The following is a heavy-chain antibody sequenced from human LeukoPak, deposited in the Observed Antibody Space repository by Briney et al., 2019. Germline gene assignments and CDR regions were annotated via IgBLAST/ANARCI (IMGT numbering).Heavy chain of an antibody. J-gene: IGHJ4*02. D-gene: IGHD3-10*01. CDR2: IYRGGST. V-gene: IGHV3-66*01. CDR1: GFTFSDNY. CDR3: AMGKGILLRGLPHQR. Sequence: GGSLRLSCAASGFTFSDNYMNWVRQAPGKGLEWVSVIYRGGSTYSADSVKGRFTISRDNAKNSLYLQMNSLRAEDTAVYYCAMGKGILLRGLPHQRWGQGTLVTVSS.